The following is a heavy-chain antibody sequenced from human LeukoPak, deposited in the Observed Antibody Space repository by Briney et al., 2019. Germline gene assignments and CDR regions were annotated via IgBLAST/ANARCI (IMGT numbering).Heavy chain of an antibody. CDR3: ARVAGDYVGRYYYMDV. J-gene: IGHJ6*03. Sequence: HPGGSLRLSCAASGFTFSSYEMNWVRQAPGKGLEWVSYISSSGSTIYYADSVKGRFTISRDNAKNSLYLQMNSLRAEDTAVYYCARVAGDYVGRYYYMDVWGKGTTVTISS. CDR1: GFTFSSYE. V-gene: IGHV3-48*03. D-gene: IGHD4-17*01. CDR2: ISSSGSTI.